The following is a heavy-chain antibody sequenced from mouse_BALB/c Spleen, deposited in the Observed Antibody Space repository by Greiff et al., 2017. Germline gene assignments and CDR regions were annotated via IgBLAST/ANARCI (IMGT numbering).Heavy chain of an antibody. J-gene: IGHJ3*01. Sequence: EVQVVESGGGLVKPGGSLKLSCAASGFTFSSYAMSWVRQSPEKRLEWVAEISSGGSYTYYPDTVTGRFTISRDNAKNTLYLEMSSLRSEDTAMYYCARDGTTPFAYWGQGTLVTVSA. CDR3: ARDGTTPFAY. D-gene: IGHD1-1*01. CDR2: ISSGGSYT. CDR1: GFTFSSYA. V-gene: IGHV5-9-4*01.